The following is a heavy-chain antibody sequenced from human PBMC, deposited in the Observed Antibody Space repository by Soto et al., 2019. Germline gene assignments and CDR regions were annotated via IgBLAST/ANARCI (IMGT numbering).Heavy chain of an antibody. CDR1: GCTFDDYA. CDR2: ISWNSGSI. CDR3: AKDPSPNWNYGYFDY. V-gene: IGHV3-9*01. Sequence: GGSLRLSCAASGCTFDDYAMHWVRQAPGKGLEWVSGISWNSGSIGYADSVKGRFTISRDDAKNSLYLQMNSLRAEDTALYYCAKDPSPNWNYGYFDYWGQGTLVTVSS. D-gene: IGHD1-7*01. J-gene: IGHJ4*02.